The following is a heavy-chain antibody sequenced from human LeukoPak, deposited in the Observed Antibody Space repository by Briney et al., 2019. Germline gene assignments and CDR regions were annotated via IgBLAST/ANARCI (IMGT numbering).Heavy chain of an antibody. Sequence: GGSLRLSCAASGFTFSSYSMNWVRQAPGKGLEWVSSISSSSSYIYYADSVKGRFTISRDNAKNSLYLQMNSLRAEDTAVYYCARYYYDSSGYHYESVGVVDYWGQGTLVTVSS. CDR3: ARYYYDSSGYHYESVGVVDY. D-gene: IGHD3-22*01. CDR1: GFTFSSYS. CDR2: ISSSSSYI. J-gene: IGHJ4*02. V-gene: IGHV3-21*01.